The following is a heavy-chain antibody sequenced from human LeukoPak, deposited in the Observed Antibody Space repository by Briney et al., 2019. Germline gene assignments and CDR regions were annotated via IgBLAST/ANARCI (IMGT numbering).Heavy chain of an antibody. J-gene: IGHJ6*03. CDR3: AREKKSSSWPRQKYYYYMDV. D-gene: IGHD6-13*01. CDR2: ISSSGSTI. V-gene: IGHV3-48*03. CDR1: GFTFSSYA. Sequence: GGSLRLSCAASGFTFSSYAMHWVRQAPGKGLEWVSYISSSGSTIYYADSVKGRFTISRDNAKNSLYLQMNSLRAEDTAVYYCAREKKSSSWPRQKYYYYMDVWGKGTTVTISS.